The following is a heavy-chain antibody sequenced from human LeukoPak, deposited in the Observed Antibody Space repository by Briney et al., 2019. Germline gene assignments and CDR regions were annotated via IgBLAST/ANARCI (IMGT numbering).Heavy chain of an antibody. V-gene: IGHV3-48*03. CDR3: ARDVMGAAAGPFDY. J-gene: IGHJ4*02. CDR2: TRSIGSTI. D-gene: IGHD6-13*01. Sequence: PGECLRPACAASGFTFSSEEMKCVRQAPGRVLGWDSSTRSIGSTIFYADSVKGGFTISRNNAKNSLYLQMNSLRAEDTAVYYCARDVMGAAAGPFDYWGQGTLVTVSS. CDR1: GFTFSSEE.